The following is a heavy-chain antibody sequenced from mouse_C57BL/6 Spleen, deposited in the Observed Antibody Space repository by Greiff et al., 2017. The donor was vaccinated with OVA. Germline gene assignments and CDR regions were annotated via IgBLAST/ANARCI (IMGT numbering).Heavy chain of an antibody. V-gene: IGHV2-2*01. D-gene: IGHD4-1*01. J-gene: IGHJ2*01. CDR2: IWSGGST. Sequence: QVQLQQSGPGLVQPSQSLSITCTVSGFSLTSYGVHWVRQSPGKGLEWLGVIWSGGSTDYNAAFISRLSISKDNSKSQVFFKMNSLQADDTAIYYYARNWELGRNYFDYWGQGTTLTVSS. CDR3: ARNWELGRNYFDY. CDR1: GFSLTSYG.